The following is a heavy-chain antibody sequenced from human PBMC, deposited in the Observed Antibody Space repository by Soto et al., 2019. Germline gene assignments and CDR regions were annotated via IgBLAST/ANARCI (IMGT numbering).Heavy chain of an antibody. CDR3: AKGGSAAATYYFDC. Sequence: GGSLRLSCAASGFNFSSYAMHWVRQAPGKGLEWVSSISVGGDFSYHADSVKGRFTISRDKSKNTVDLQMNRLRAEDTARYYCAKGGSAAATYYFDCWGQGTPVTVSS. CDR2: ISVGGDFS. J-gene: IGHJ4*02. CDR1: GFNFSSYA. V-gene: IGHV3-23*01. D-gene: IGHD6-13*01.